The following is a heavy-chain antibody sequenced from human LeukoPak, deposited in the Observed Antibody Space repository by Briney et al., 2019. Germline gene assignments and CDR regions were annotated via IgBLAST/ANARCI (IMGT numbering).Heavy chain of an antibody. CDR2: IKQDGSEK. CDR1: GFTFSSYA. D-gene: IGHD3-16*01. CDR3: ASGGSSARA. Sequence: GGSLRLSCAASGFTFSSYAMSWVRQAPGKGLEWVANIKQDGSEKYYVDSVKGRFTISRDNAKNSLYLQMDSLRAEDTAVYYCASGGSSARAWGQGTLVTVSS. J-gene: IGHJ5*02. V-gene: IGHV3-7*01.